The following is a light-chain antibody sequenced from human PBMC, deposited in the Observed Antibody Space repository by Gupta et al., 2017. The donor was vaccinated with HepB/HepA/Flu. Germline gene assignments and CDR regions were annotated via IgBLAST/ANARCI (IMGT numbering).Light chain of an antibody. V-gene: IGKV3-15*01. CDR2: GAS. CDR3: QQDKNWPTWT. Sequence: EIVMTQSPATLSVSPGERATLSCRASQSVSSNLAWYKQKPGQAPRRLIYGASTRATGIPARFSGRGGGIEFTLTSSSRQAEDFAGYYCQQDKNWPTWTFGQGTKVEIK. J-gene: IGKJ1*01. CDR1: QSVSSN.